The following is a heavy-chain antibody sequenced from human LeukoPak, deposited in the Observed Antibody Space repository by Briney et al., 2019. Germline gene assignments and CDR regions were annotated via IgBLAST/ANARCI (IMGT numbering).Heavy chain of an antibody. Sequence: PSETLSLTCTVSGGSISSYYWSWIRQPPGKGLEWIGYIYYSGSTNYNPSLKSRVTISVDTSKNQFSLKLSSVTAADTAVYYCARVGDSSGYPDAFDIWGQGTMVTVSS. D-gene: IGHD3-22*01. CDR2: IYYSGST. CDR3: ARVGDSSGYPDAFDI. J-gene: IGHJ3*02. CDR1: GGSISSYY. V-gene: IGHV4-59*01.